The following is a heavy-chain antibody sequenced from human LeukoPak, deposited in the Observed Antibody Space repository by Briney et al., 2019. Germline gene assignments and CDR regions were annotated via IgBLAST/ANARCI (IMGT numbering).Heavy chain of an antibody. CDR1: GFTFDDYA. V-gene: IGHV3-43*02. CDR2: ISGDGGST. J-gene: IGHJ4*02. CDR3: AKAVGY. Sequence: GGSLRLSCAASGFTFDDYAMHWVRQAPGKGLEWVSLISGDGGSTYYADSVKGRFTISRDNSKNTLYLQMNSLRAEGTAVYYCAKAVGYWGQGTLVTVSS.